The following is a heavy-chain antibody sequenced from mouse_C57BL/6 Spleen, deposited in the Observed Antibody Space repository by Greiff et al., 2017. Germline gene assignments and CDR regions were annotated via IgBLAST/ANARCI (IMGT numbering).Heavy chain of an antibody. D-gene: IGHD2-13*01. CDR1: GFSLTSYG. V-gene: IGHV2-2*01. CDR2: IWSGGGT. J-gene: IGHJ2*01. CDR3: ASTDGEGDYFDY. Sequence: VQLQQSGPGLVQPSQSLSITCTVSGFSLTSYGVHWVRQSPGKGLERLGVIWSGGGTDYNAAFISRLSISKDNSKSQVFFKMNSLQAADTAIYYCASTDGEGDYFDYWGQGTTLTVSS.